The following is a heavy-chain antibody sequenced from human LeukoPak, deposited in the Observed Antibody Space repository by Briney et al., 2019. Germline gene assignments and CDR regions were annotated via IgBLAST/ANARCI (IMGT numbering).Heavy chain of an antibody. CDR3: ARDGGGSYYYYMDV. V-gene: IGHV3-30-3*01. D-gene: IGHD3-16*01. CDR2: ISYDGSNK. J-gene: IGHJ6*03. CDR1: GFTFSSYA. Sequence: GRSLRLSCAASGFTFSSYAMHWVRQAPGKGLEWVAVISYDGSNKYYADSVKGRFTISRDNSKNTLYLQMNSLRAEDTAVYYCARDGGGSYYYYMDVWGKGTTVTVSS.